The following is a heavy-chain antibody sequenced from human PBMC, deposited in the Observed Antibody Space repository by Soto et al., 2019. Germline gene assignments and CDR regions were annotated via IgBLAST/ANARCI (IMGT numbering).Heavy chain of an antibody. V-gene: IGHV1-18*01. Sequence: ASVKVSCKASGYTFTSYGISWVRQAPGQGLEWMGWISAYNGNTNYAQKLQGRVTMTTDTSTSTAYMELRSLRSDDTAVYYCARDMKRGYSDGDPGGFDYWGQGSLVTVSS. CDR1: GYTFTSYG. J-gene: IGHJ4*02. D-gene: IGHD5-12*01. CDR3: ARDMKRGYSDGDPGGFDY. CDR2: ISAYNGNT.